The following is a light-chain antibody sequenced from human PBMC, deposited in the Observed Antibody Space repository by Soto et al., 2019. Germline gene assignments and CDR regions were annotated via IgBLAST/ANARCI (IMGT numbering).Light chain of an antibody. Sequence: QSALTQPASVSGSPGQSITISCTGTSSDVGGNKYVSWYQHHPGKAPNSIIYEVTNRPSGVSNRFSGSKSGNTASLTISGLQADDEADYYCSSFTSTSTYVFGTGTKLTVL. CDR1: SSDVGGNKY. CDR3: SSFTSTSTYV. CDR2: EVT. J-gene: IGLJ1*01. V-gene: IGLV2-14*01.